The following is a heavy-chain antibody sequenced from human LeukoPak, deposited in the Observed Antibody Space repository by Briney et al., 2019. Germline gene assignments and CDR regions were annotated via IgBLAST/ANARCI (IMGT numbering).Heavy chain of an antibody. CDR2: ISSGGTYE. J-gene: IGHJ4*02. D-gene: IGHD3-10*01. Sequence: GKSLRLSCAASGFTFSNYAMHWVRQAPGKGLEWVSLISSGGTYEYYADSVKGRFTISRDNSKNTLYLQMNSLRAEDTAVYYCAKYLVRGVIDYWGQGTLVTVSS. V-gene: IGHV3-30*07. CDR3: AKYLVRGVIDY. CDR1: GFTFSNYA.